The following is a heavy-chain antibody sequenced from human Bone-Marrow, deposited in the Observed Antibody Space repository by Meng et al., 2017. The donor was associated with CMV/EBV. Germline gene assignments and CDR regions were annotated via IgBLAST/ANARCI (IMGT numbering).Heavy chain of an antibody. D-gene: IGHD4-23*01. V-gene: IGHV3-21*04. CDR3: AKVFQSSVVVTRY. J-gene: IGHJ4*02. CDR1: GFTFSSYS. CDR2: ISSSSSYI. Sequence: GESLKISCAASGFTFSSYSMNWVRQAPGKGLEWVSSISSSSSYIYYADSVKGRFTISRDNSKNTLYLQMNSLRAEDTAVYYCAKVFQSSVVVTRYWGQGTLVPVSS.